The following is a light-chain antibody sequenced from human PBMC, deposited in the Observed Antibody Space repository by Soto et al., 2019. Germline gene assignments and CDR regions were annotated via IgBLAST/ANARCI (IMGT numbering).Light chain of an antibody. CDR3: QQYGSSLWT. Sequence: EIVLTQSPGTLSLSPGERATLSCRASQSVSSSYLAWYQQKTGQAPRLLIYGASSRATGIPDRFSGSGFGTDFTLTISRLEPEDFAVYYCQQYGSSLWTFGQGTKVDIK. J-gene: IGKJ1*01. CDR1: QSVSSSY. CDR2: GAS. V-gene: IGKV3-20*01.